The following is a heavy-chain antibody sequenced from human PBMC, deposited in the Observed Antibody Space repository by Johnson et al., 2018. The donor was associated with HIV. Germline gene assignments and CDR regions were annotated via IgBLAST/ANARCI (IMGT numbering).Heavy chain of an antibody. J-gene: IGHJ3*02. CDR3: ARIEDRGRGAFDI. D-gene: IGHD3-16*01. CDR1: GFTFSSHA. V-gene: IGHV3-64*01. CDR2: ISGNGGST. Sequence: EQLVESGGGLVQPGGSLRLSCAASGFTFSSHAMHWVRQAPGKGLDYVSGISGNGGSTYYANSVKGRFTISRDNSKNTLYVQLGSLRAEDMAVYYCARIEDRGRGAFDIWSQGTMVTVSS.